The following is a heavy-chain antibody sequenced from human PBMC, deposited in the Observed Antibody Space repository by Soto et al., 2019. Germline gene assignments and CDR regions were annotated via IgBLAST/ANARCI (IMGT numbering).Heavy chain of an antibody. CDR3: ARDCPTPDAIDV. V-gene: IGHV3-48*02. Sequence: DVQQVESGGGLVQAGGSLRLSCTGSGFTFSRYSMNWVRQAPGKGLEWVSYINDISDAIYYADSMKGRFTISRDNARKLSYMLMNRLRYDATAVYYSARDCPTPDAIDVWGQGTTVTVSS. J-gene: IGHJ6*01. CDR2: INDISDAI. CDR1: GFTFSRYS.